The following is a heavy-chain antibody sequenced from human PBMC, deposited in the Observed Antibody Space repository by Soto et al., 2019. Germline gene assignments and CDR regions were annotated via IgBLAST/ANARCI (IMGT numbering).Heavy chain of an antibody. CDR1: GGSISSYY. CDR3: ARGEGGLWFGDRNNWFDP. Sequence: PSETLSLTCTVSGGSISSYYWSWIRQPPGKGLEWIGYIYYSGSTNYNPSLKSRVTISVDTSKNQFSLKLSSVTAADTAVYYCARGEGGLWFGDRNNWFDPWGQGTLVTVSS. CDR2: IYYSGST. J-gene: IGHJ5*02. D-gene: IGHD3-10*01. V-gene: IGHV4-59*01.